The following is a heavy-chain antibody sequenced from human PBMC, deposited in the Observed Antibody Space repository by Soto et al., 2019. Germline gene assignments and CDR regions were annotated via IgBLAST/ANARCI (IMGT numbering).Heavy chain of an antibody. CDR1: GFTFSSYA. V-gene: IGHV3-30-3*01. Sequence: QVQLVESGGGVVQPGRSLRLSCAASGFTFSSYAMHWVRQAPGKGLEWVAVISYDGSNKYYADSVKGRPTTSRDNSKNTLYLQMKSLRADDTAVYYFARDPIYSTSCYDYWCPGTLVTVSS. D-gene: IGHD6-13*01. CDR2: ISYDGSNK. CDR3: ARDPIYSTSCYDY. J-gene: IGHJ4*02.